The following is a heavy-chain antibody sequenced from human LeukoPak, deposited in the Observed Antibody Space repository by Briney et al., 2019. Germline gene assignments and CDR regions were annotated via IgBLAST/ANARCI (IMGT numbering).Heavy chain of an antibody. D-gene: IGHD2-8*02. CDR2: VYSGDNT. Sequence: GGSLRLSCAASGFTVSDNYMSWVRQAPGKGLEWVSVVYSGDNTYYADSVKGRFTISRDNSKNTLYLQMNSLRAEDTAEYYCARDREPGTSAFRFDYWGQGTLVTVSS. V-gene: IGHV3-53*01. CDR3: ARDREPGTSAFRFDY. J-gene: IGHJ4*02. CDR1: GFTVSDNY.